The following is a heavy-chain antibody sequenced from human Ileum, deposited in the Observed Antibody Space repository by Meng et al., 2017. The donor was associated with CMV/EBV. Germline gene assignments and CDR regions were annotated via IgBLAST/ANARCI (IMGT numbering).Heavy chain of an antibody. D-gene: IGHD5-18*01. Sequence: QVHLVQSGAELKKPGASVKVSCKSSGYTFTGHNIHWARQAPGQGLEWMGLINPNTGETKNAQNFQGSVTMTRDTSNGTAYMELTNLRSDDTAVYFCTRSWIHLWSHDFDYWGQGTLVTVSS. V-gene: IGHV1-2*06. J-gene: IGHJ4*02. CDR2: INPNTGET. CDR3: TRSWIHLWSHDFDY. CDR1: GYTFTGHN.